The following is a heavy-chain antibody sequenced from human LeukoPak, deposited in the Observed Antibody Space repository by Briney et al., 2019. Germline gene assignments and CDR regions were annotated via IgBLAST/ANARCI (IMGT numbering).Heavy chain of an antibody. J-gene: IGHJ4*02. Sequence: GGSLRLSCAASGFTFGSYAMSWVRQAPGKGLEWVANIKQDGGQIYYLESVKGRFTVSRDNAKNSLYLQMNSLRAEDTAVYYCARLGARQMLEYWGQGTLVTVSS. V-gene: IGHV3-7*01. D-gene: IGHD4-17*01. CDR1: GFTFGSYA. CDR2: IKQDGGQI. CDR3: ARLGARQMLEY.